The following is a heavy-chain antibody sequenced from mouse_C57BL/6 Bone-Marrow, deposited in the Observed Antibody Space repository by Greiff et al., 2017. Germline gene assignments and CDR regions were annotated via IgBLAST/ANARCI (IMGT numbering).Heavy chain of an antibody. Sequence: EVQRVESGGGLVKPGGSLKLSCAASGFTFSDYGMHWVRQAPEKGLEWVAYISSGSSTIYYAATVKGRFTISSDNAKHTLFLQMTSLRSEDPAMYYGEGCPLTGFAYWGQGTLVTVSA. CDR2: ISSGSSTI. V-gene: IGHV5-17*01. CDR3: EGCPLTGFAY. J-gene: IGHJ3*01. D-gene: IGHD6-1*01. CDR1: GFTFSDYG.